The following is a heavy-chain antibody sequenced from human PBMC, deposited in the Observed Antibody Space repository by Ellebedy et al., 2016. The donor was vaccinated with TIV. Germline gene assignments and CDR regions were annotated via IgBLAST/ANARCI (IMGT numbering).Heavy chain of an antibody. CDR3: ATRGSGYYEGWFDP. Sequence: ASVKVSXKASGYTFTSYHMHWVRQAPGKGLEWMGGFDPEDGETIYAQKFQGRVTMTEDTSTDTAYMELSSLRSEDTAVYYCATRGSGYYEGWFDPWGQGTLVTVSS. J-gene: IGHJ5*02. D-gene: IGHD3-3*01. CDR2: FDPEDGET. V-gene: IGHV1-24*01. CDR1: GYTFTSYH.